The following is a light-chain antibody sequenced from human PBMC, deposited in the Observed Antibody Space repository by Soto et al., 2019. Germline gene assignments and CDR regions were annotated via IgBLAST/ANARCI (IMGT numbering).Light chain of an antibody. CDR2: GAS. V-gene: IGKV3-20*01. Sequence: EILLAQSPGTLSLSPGERATLSCRASQSVSSSYLAWYQQIPGQAPRLLIYGASSRATGIPDRFSGSGSGTDFTLTISRLEPEYFAVYYCQQYGSSPITFGQGTRLDIK. CDR3: QQYGSSPIT. CDR1: QSVSSSY. J-gene: IGKJ5*01.